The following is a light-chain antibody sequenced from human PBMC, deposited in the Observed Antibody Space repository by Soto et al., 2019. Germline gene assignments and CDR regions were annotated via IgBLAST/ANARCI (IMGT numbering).Light chain of an antibody. J-gene: IGKJ1*01. CDR2: GTS. Sequence: EIVMTQSPAYLSVSPGERATLSCRASQSVGSNLAWYQQKPGQAPRLLIYGTSTRATGIPARFSGSGSGTEFTLTISSLQSEDFAVYYCHQYGSSPATFGQGTKVDIK. V-gene: IGKV3-15*01. CDR1: QSVGSN. CDR3: HQYGSSPAT.